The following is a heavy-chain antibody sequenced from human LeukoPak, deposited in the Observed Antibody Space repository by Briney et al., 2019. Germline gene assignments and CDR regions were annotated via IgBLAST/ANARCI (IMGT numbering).Heavy chain of an antibody. V-gene: IGHV3-21*01. CDR2: ISSSSIYI. CDR3: ARGFDGSGFYLDY. CDR1: GFTFSSYS. J-gene: IGHJ4*01. Sequence: GGSLRLSCAASGFTFSSYSMNWVRQAPGKGLEWVSSISSSSIYIYYADSVKGRFTISRDNSKNTLYLQMNSLRAEDTAVYYCARGFDGSGFYLDYWGHGTLVTVSS. D-gene: IGHD3-22*01.